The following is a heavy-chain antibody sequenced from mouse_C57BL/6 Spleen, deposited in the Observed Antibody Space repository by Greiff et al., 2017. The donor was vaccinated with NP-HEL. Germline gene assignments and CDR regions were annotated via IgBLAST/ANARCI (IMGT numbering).Heavy chain of an antibody. D-gene: IGHD2-5*01. J-gene: IGHJ4*01. V-gene: IGHV1-61*01. CDR2: IYPSDSET. CDR1: GYTFTSYW. Sequence: VKLQQPGAELVRPGSSVKLSCKASGYTFTSYWMDWVKQRPGQGLEWIGNIYPSDSETHYNQKFKDKATLTVDKSSSTAYMQLSSLTSEDSAVYYCASRDKSNYGAMDYWGQGTSVTVSS. CDR3: ASRDKSNYGAMDY.